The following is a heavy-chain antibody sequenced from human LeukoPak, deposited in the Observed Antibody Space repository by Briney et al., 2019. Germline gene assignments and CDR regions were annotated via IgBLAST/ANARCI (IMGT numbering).Heavy chain of an antibody. CDR1: GFTFDDYG. J-gene: IGHJ4*02. D-gene: IGHD3-10*01. V-gene: IGHV3-20*04. CDR3: ARGGLWFGELSPFDY. CDR2: INWNGGST. Sequence: GGSLRLPCAASGFTFDDYGMSWVRQAPGKGLEWVSGINWNGGSTGHADSVKGRFTISRDNAKNSLYLQMNSLRAEDTALYYCARGGLWFGELSPFDYWGQGTLVTVSS.